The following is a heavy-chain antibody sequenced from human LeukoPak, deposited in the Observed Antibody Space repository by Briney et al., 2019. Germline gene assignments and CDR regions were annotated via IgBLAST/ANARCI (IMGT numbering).Heavy chain of an antibody. J-gene: IGHJ6*03. V-gene: IGHV3-48*04. CDR2: ISSSSSTI. CDR1: GFTFSSYS. CDR3: ARDGRNIYYYDYFMDV. D-gene: IGHD2/OR15-2a*01. Sequence: GGSLRLSCAASGFTFSSYSMNWVRQAPGKGLEWVSYISSSSSTIYYADSVKGRFTISRDNAKNSLFLQMNSLRAEDTAVYYCARDGRNIYYYDYFMDVWGKGTTITVSS.